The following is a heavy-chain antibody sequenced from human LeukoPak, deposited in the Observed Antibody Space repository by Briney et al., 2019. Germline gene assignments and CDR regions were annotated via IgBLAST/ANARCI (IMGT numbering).Heavy chain of an antibody. CDR2: ISGSGGST. V-gene: IGHV3-23*01. CDR1: GFTFSSYA. CDR3: AKYRRYGSGSYRYYFDY. Sequence: GGSLRLSCAASGFTFSSYAMSWVRQAPGKGLEWVSAISGSGGSTYYADSVKGGFTISRDNSKNTLYLQMNSLRAEDTAVYYCAKYRRYGSGSYRYYFDYWGQGTLVTVSS. J-gene: IGHJ4*02. D-gene: IGHD3-10*01.